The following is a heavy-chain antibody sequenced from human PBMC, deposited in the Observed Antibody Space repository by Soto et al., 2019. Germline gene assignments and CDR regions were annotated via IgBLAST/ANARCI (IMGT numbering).Heavy chain of an antibody. J-gene: IGHJ6*03. CDR1: GGSFRGYH. V-gene: IGHV4-34*01. CDR3: ARWVTMVRGLTANYYYYYMDV. CDR2: INHSGST. Sequence: QVQLQQWGAGLLKPSETLSLTCAVYGGSFRGYHWSWIRQPPGKGLEWIGEINHSGSTNYHPSLKGPVTISLGTSQNQFSLKLSSVTAADTAVYYCARWVTMVRGLTANYYYYYMDVWGKGTTVTVSS. D-gene: IGHD3-10*01.